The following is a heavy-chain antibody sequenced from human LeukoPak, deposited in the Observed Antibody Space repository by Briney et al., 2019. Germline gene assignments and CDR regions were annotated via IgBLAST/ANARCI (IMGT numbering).Heavy chain of an antibody. Sequence: GGSLRLSCAASGVTVSSNYMSWVRQAPGKGLEWVSVIYSGGSTYYADSVKGRFTISRHNSKNTLYLQMNSLRAEDTAVYYCVRGRITMIVVGPFDYWGQGTLVTVSS. CDR2: IYSGGST. J-gene: IGHJ4*02. CDR3: VRGRITMIVVGPFDY. CDR1: GVTVSSNY. V-gene: IGHV3-53*04. D-gene: IGHD3-22*01.